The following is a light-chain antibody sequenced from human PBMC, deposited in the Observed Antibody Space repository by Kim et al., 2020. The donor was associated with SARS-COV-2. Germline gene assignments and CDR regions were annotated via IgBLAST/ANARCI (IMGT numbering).Light chain of an antibody. CDR1: YNF. CDR2: DVT. J-gene: IGLJ2*01. Sequence: YNFVSWFQQHPGKAPKLVIYDVTKRPSGVSNRFSGSKSGNTASLTISGLQAEYEADYYCSSSTPNTTPLFGGGTQLTVL. V-gene: IGLV2-14*03. CDR3: SSSTPNTTPL.